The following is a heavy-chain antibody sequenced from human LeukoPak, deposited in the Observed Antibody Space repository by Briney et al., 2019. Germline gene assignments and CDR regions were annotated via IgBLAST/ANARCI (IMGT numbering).Heavy chain of an antibody. CDR1: GVSISSYC. V-gene: IGHV4-59*05. J-gene: IGHJ5*02. CDR2: IYYTGST. D-gene: IGHD2-15*01. Sequence: SETLSLTCTVSGVSISSYCWSWIRQPPGKGLEWIGSIYYTGSTYYNPSLKSRVTISVDTSKNQFSLKLSSVTAADTAVYYCARGGPVAATWAYNWFDPWGQGTLVTVSS. CDR3: ARGGPVAATWAYNWFDP.